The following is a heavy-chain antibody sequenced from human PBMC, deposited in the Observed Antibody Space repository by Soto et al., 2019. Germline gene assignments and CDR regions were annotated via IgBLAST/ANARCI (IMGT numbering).Heavy chain of an antibody. CDR3: ARLAEQPADY. J-gene: IGHJ4*02. CDR1: GYSFTTHW. Sequence: LGESLKISCKGFGYSFTTHWIGWVRQRPGKGLERMGIIYPGDSDTRYSPSFRGQVTISADKSISTAYLQWSSLMASDTAMYYCARLAEQPADYWGQGTLVTVSS. CDR2: IYPGDSDT. D-gene: IGHD5-18*01. V-gene: IGHV5-51*01.